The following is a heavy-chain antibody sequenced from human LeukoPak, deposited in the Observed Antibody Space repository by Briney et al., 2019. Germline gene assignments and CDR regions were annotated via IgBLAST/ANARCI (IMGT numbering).Heavy chain of an antibody. V-gene: IGHV3-21*04. CDR2: TSYTGTYI. CDR1: AFSLNAYN. Sequence: GGSLRLSCAASAFSLNAYNMNWVRQAPGKGLEWVSSTSYTGTYIYYADSVKGRFTISRDNAQNSLYLQMNSLRAEDTAIHYCVRDRGTYRPIDYWGQGTLVTVSS. D-gene: IGHD1-26*01. CDR3: VRDRGTYRPIDY. J-gene: IGHJ4*02.